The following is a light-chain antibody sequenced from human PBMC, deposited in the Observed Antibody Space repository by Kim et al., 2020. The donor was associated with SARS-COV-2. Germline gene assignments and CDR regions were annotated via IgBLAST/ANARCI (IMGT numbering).Light chain of an antibody. CDR2: EAS. Sequence: AIQLTQSPSSLSASVGDRVTITCRAGQAIGIALGWYQQKPGKAPKLLIYEASSLQSGVPSRFSGSGSGTDFTLTISSLQPEDFATYYCQQFKSYPLAFGQGTRLEIK. J-gene: IGKJ5*01. CDR1: QAIGIA. CDR3: QQFKSYPLA. V-gene: IGKV1-13*02.